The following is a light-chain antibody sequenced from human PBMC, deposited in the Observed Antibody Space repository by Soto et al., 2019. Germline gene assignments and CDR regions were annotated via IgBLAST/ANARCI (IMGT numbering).Light chain of an antibody. CDR2: DAS. J-gene: IGKJ1*01. V-gene: IGKV3-11*01. Sequence: EIVLTQSPATLSLSPGERATLSCRASQSVSRYLAWYQHKPGQAPRLLIYDASKRATGIPARFSGSGSGTDSTLTSSSLEPEDFAVYYCQQRSNWPPTWTFGQGTRVESK. CDR1: QSVSRY. CDR3: QQRSNWPPTWT.